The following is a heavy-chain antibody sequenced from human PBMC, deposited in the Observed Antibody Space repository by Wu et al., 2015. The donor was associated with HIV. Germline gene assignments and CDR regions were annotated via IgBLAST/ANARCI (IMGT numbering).Heavy chain of an antibody. CDR1: NYTFTSYG. CDR2: INAYHRNT. J-gene: IGHJ4*02. Sequence: QVQLVQSGAEVKKPGASVKVSCKAFNYTFTSYGISWVRQAPGQGLEWMGWINAYHRNTNYAQKFQGRVTMTTDTSTSTAYMELRSLRSDDTAVYYCARGSRDGYNFDYWGQGTLVTVSS. D-gene: IGHD5-24*01. V-gene: IGHV1-18*01. CDR3: ARGSRDGYNFDY.